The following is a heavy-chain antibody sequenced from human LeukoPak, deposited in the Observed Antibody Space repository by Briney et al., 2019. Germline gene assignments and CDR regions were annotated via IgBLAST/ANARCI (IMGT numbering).Heavy chain of an antibody. D-gene: IGHD5-24*01. CDR1: GDSVSSNSTA. CDR3: ARGGQGDGYSADEAFDI. Sequence: SQTLSLTCAISGDSVSSNSTACNWIRQSPSRGLEWLGRTYYRSKWYSDYAVSVKSRITINPDTSKNQFSLQLNSVTPEDTAVYYCARGGQGDGYSADEAFDIWGQGSMVTVSS. CDR2: TYYRSKWYS. V-gene: IGHV6-1*01. J-gene: IGHJ3*02.